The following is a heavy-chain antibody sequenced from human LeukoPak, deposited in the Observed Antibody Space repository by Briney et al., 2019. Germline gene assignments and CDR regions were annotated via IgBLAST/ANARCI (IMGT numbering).Heavy chain of an antibody. Sequence: QPGGSLRLSCAASGFTFSSYEMNWVRQAPGKGLEWVSYISSGSTVYYADSVKGRFTISRDNAKNSLYLQMNSLRAEDTAVYYCARGVWFGELSFDYWGQGTLVTVSS. CDR3: ARGVWFGELSFDY. D-gene: IGHD3-10*01. CDR1: GFTFSSYE. V-gene: IGHV3-48*03. J-gene: IGHJ4*02. CDR2: ISSGSTV.